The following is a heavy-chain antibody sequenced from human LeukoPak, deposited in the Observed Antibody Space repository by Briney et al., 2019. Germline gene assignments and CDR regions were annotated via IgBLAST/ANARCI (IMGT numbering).Heavy chain of an antibody. V-gene: IGHV3-30*02. D-gene: IGHD3-16*01. CDR2: IRYDGSNK. CDR1: GFTFSSYG. Sequence: GGSLRLSCAASGFTFSSYGMHWVRQAPGKGLEWVAFIRYDGSNKYYADSVKGRFTISRDNSKNTLYLQMNSLRAEDTAVYYCARDLGPVAVYYMDVRGKGTTVTVSS. J-gene: IGHJ6*03. CDR3: ARDLGPVAVYYMDV.